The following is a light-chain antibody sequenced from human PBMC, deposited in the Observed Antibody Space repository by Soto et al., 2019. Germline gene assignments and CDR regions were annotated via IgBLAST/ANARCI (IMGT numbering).Light chain of an antibody. CDR2: GAS. J-gene: IGKJ1*01. CDR3: QRSYGSPPGK. V-gene: IGKV1-39*01. CDR1: QTISIF. Sequence: DIQMTQSPSSLSASVGDRVTITCRASQTISIFLNWYQQKPGKAPKLLIYGASTLQGGVPSRFSGSGSGTDFTLTISRLQPEDFATYYCQRSYGSPPGKFGQGTK.